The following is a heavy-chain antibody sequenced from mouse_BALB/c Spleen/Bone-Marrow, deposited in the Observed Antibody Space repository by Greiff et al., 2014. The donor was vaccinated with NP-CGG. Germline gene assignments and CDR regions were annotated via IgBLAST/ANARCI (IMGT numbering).Heavy chain of an antibody. CDR2: IWAGGST. CDR1: GFSLTSYG. Sequence: VQLQQSGPGLVAPSQGLSISCTVSGFSLTSYGVHWVRQPPGQGLEWLGAIWAGGSTNYNSALMSRLTISKDNSKSQVFLKMNSLQTDDTAMYYCAGEGRGYYGSSGAAMDYWGQGTKVTVSS. CDR3: AGEGRGYYGSSGAAMDY. D-gene: IGHD1-1*01. V-gene: IGHV2-9*02. J-gene: IGHJ4*01.